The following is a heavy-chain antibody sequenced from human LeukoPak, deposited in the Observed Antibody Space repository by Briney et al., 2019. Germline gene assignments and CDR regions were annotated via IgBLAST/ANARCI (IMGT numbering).Heavy chain of an antibody. D-gene: IGHD3-16*02. CDR1: GGSISSGSYY. CDR2: IYTSGST. Sequence: PSETLSLTCTVSGGSISSGSYYWSWIRQPAGKGLEWIGRIYTSGSTNYNPSLKSRVTISVDTSKNQFSLKLSSVTAADTAVYYCASYRGWEDAFDIWGQGTMVTVSS. J-gene: IGHJ3*02. CDR3: ASYRGWEDAFDI. V-gene: IGHV4-61*02.